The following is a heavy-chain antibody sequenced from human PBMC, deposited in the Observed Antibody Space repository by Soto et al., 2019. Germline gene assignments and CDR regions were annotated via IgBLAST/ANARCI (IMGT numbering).Heavy chain of an antibody. Sequence: SETLSLTCTVAGGDINSYYWTWIRQPAGKGLEWIGRIYSSGSTKYNPSLQSRVTMSLDTSKNQFSLRLTSVTAADTAVYYCARGQRFSDWFDPWGQGTLVTVYS. V-gene: IGHV4-4*07. CDR3: ARGQRFSDWFDP. J-gene: IGHJ5*02. D-gene: IGHD3-3*01. CDR2: IYSSGST. CDR1: GGDINSYY.